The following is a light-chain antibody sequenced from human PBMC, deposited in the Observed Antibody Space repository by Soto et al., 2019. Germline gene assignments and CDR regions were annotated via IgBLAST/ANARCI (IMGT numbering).Light chain of an antibody. Sequence: EKVLTQSPVTLSVSLGERATLSCRASQSITTNLAWYQQKPGQAPRLLIFGAPNRATGIPARFSGSGSGTEFSLTISGLQSEDSAIYYCQQYNDWPPLTFGGGTKVEI. J-gene: IGKJ4*01. CDR2: GAP. CDR3: QQYNDWPPLT. V-gene: IGKV3-15*01. CDR1: QSITTN.